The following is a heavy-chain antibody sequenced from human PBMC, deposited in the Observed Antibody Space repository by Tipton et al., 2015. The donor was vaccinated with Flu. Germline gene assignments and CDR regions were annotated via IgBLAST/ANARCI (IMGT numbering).Heavy chain of an antibody. CDR2: ISGSGGST. D-gene: IGHD6-13*01. J-gene: IGHJ6*02. CDR3: AKVFPYHSSSWMYYGMDV. Sequence: SLRLSCAASGFTFSSYAMSWVRQAPGKGLEWVSAISGSGGSTYYADSVKGRFTISRDNSKNTLYLQMNSLRAEDTAVYYCAKVFPYHSSSWMYYGMDVWGQGTTVTVSS. V-gene: IGHV3-23*01. CDR1: GFTFSSYA.